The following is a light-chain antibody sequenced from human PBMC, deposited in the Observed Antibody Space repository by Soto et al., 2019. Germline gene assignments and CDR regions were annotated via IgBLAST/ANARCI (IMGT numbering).Light chain of an antibody. Sequence: DIQMTQSPSSLSASVGDRVTITSRASQSVSTYLNWYFQKSGGAPKLLIHGVSKLENGTPSRFSGSGLATDFTLTINTLQPEDFAVYFCQQTYMVRYTFGQGTKVEI. CDR1: QSVSTY. CDR3: QQTYMVRYT. J-gene: IGKJ2*01. CDR2: GVS. V-gene: IGKV1-39*01.